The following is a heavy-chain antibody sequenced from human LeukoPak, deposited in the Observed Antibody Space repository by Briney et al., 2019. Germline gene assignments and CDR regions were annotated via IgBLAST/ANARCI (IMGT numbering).Heavy chain of an antibody. Sequence: SETLSLTCTVSGGSFSSHYWGYIRRPPGKGLEWIGCIYFSGSTNYNPALKSRVSISIDMSKNQFSLKLSSMTAADTAEYYCATHITIFGVVTDYWGQGTLVTVSS. V-gene: IGHV4-59*11. CDR2: IYFSGST. J-gene: IGHJ4*02. CDR3: ATHITIFGVVTDY. D-gene: IGHD3-3*01. CDR1: GGSFSSHY.